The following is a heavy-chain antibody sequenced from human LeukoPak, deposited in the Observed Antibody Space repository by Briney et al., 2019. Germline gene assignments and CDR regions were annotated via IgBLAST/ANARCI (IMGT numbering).Heavy chain of an antibody. CDR1: GDSINSYY. CDR3: AKTGDRTGYYYYYMDV. V-gene: IGHV4-59*01. Sequence: PSETLSLTCTVSGDSINSYYWSWIRQPPGKGLEWIGCIYYSGITKYNPSLKSRVTISVDTSRNRFPLKLSSVTAADTALYYCAKTGDRTGYYYYYMDVWGKGTTVTVSS. CDR2: IYYSGIT. J-gene: IGHJ6*03. D-gene: IGHD7-27*01.